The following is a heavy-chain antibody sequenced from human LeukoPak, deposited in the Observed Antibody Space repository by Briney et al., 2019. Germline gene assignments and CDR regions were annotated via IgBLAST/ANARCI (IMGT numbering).Heavy chain of an antibody. Sequence: GGSLRLSCAASGFSFNTYGMNWVRQAPGKGLEWISHITGSGGITYYADSVKGRFTVSRDNAKNSLYLQMNSLRDEDTAVYYCARDEYYDSSVYGRRAFDSWGQGTLVTVSS. J-gene: IGHJ4*02. D-gene: IGHD3-22*01. CDR2: ITGSGGIT. CDR3: ARDEYYDSSVYGRRAFDS. CDR1: GFSFNTYG. V-gene: IGHV3-48*02.